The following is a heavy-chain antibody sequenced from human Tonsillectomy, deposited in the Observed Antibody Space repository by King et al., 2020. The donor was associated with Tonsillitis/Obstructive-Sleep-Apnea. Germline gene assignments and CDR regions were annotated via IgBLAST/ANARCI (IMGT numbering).Heavy chain of an antibody. Sequence: QLVQSGAEMKKPGASVKVSCKASGYRFSNYGISWVRQAPGQGPEWMGWISAYSGNTYYAQRLQGRVNMTTETSTSTAYMELRSLRSDDTAVYYWARDQDLFELPGDMLVWGKGTTVPVSS. CDR1: GYRFSNYG. CDR3: ARDQDLFELPGDMLV. CDR2: ISAYSGNT. D-gene: IGHD2-2*01. V-gene: IGHV1-18*01. J-gene: IGHJ6*04.